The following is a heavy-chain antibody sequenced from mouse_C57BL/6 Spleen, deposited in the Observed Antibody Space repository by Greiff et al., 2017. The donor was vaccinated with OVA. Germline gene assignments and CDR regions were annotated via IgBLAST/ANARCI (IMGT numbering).Heavy chain of an antibody. CDR3: ARNHYSSSYAMDY. J-gene: IGHJ4*01. Sequence: VHLVESGPGLVAPSQSLSITCTVSGFSLTSYAISWVRQPPGKGLEWLGVIWTGGGTNYNSAHKSRQSISKDNSKSQVFLKMNSLQTDDTARYYCARNHYSSSYAMDYWGQGTSVTVSS. V-gene: IGHV2-9-1*01. CDR2: IWTGGGT. CDR1: GFSLTSYA. D-gene: IGHD1-1*01.